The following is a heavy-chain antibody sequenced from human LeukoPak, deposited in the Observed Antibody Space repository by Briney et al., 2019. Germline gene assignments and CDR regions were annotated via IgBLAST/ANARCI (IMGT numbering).Heavy chain of an antibody. CDR1: GCTFSSYS. CDR3: ARGGIAVAGRVRVNYVDV. CDR2: INSNSSHI. J-gene: IGHJ6*03. V-gene: IGHV3-21*04. D-gene: IGHD6-19*01. Sequence: GGSLRLSCAASGCTFSSYSMNWVRQAPGKGLEWVSSINSNSSHIYYADSVKARFTLSRDNAENSLYLQMNSLRAEDTALYYCARGGIAVAGRVRVNYVDVWGKGTTVTVSS.